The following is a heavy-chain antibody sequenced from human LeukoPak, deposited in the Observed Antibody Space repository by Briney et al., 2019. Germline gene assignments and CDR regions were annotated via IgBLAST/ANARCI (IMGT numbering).Heavy chain of an antibody. CDR1: GGSISSYY. CDR3: AGEWYYYYGTDV. J-gene: IGHJ6*02. V-gene: IGHV4-59*08. D-gene: IGHD3-3*01. CDR2: IYYSGST. Sequence: PSETLSLTCTVSGGSISSYYWSWIRQPPGKGLEWIGYIYYSGSTNYNPSLKSRVTISVDTSKNQFSLKLSSVTAADTAVYYCAGEWYYYYGTDVWGQGTTVTVSS.